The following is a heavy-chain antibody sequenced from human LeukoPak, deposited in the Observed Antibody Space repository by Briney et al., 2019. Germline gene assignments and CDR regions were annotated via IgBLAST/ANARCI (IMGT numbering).Heavy chain of an antibody. D-gene: IGHD2-2*01. CDR1: GYTFTSYY. CDR2: INPSGGST. CDR3: ARSYCSSTSCYLFDY. Sequence: ASVKVSCKASGYTFTSYYTHWVRQAPGQGLEWMGIINPSGGSTSYAQKFQGRVTMTRDTSTSTVYMELSSLRSEDTAVYYCARSYCSSTSCYLFDYWGQGTLVTVSS. J-gene: IGHJ4*02. V-gene: IGHV1-46*01.